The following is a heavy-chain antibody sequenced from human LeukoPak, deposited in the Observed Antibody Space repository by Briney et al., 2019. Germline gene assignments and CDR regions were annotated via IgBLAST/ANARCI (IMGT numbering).Heavy chain of an antibody. CDR2: ISYDGSNK. D-gene: IGHD5-18*01. CDR1: GFTFSSYA. Sequence: PGGSLRLSSAASGFTFSSYAMHWVRQAPGKGLEWVAVISYDGSNKYYADSVKGRFTISRDNSKNTLYLQMNSLRAEDTAVYYCASGYSYSAFDIWGQGTMVTVSS. V-gene: IGHV3-30*04. J-gene: IGHJ3*02. CDR3: ASGYSYSAFDI.